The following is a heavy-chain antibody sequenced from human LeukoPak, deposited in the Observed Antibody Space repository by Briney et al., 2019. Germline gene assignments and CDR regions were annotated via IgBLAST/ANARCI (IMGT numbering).Heavy chain of an antibody. V-gene: IGHV1-2*02. CDR2: INPNSGGT. CDR1: GYTFTSYY. CDR3: ARVDCSGGSCYFDY. Sequence: ASVKVSCKASGYTFTSYYMHWVRQAPGQGLEWMGWINPNSGGTNYAQKFQGRVTMTRDTSISTAYMELSRLRSDDTAVYYCARVDCSGGSCYFDYWGQGTLVTVSS. D-gene: IGHD2-15*01. J-gene: IGHJ4*02.